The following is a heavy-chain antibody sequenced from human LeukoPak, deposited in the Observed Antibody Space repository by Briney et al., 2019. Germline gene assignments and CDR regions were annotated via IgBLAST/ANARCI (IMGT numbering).Heavy chain of an antibody. Sequence: PSETLSLTCAVYGGSFSGYYWSWIRQLPGKGLEWIGEINHSGSTNYNPSLKSRVTISVDTSKNQFSLKLSSVTAADTAVYYCARGRSAYDSSGYYYGNWGQGTLVTVSS. CDR2: INHSGST. CDR3: ARGRSAYDSSGYYYGN. J-gene: IGHJ4*02. D-gene: IGHD3-22*01. V-gene: IGHV4-34*01. CDR1: GGSFSGYY.